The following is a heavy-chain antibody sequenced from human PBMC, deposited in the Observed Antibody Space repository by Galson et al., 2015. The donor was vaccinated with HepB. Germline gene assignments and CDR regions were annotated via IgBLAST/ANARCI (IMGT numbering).Heavy chain of an antibody. CDR2: ISGSGGST. CDR1: GFTFSSYA. CDR3: AKKSGSGRYYPSDY. J-gene: IGHJ4*02. V-gene: IGHV3-23*01. D-gene: IGHD1-26*01. Sequence: SLRLSCAASGFTFSSYAMSWVRQAPGKGLEWVSAISGSGGSTDYADSVKGRFTISRDNSKNTLFLQLNSLRVEDTAVYYCAKKSGSGRYYPSDYWGQGTLVTVSS.